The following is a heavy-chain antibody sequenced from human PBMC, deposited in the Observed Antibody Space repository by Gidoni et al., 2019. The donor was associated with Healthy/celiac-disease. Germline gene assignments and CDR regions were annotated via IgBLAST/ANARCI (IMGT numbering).Heavy chain of an antibody. Sequence: QVQLVQSVAEVKKPGASVQVSCKASGYTFTVYYMHWVRQAPGQGLEWMGWINPNSGGTNYAQKFQGRVTMTRETSISTAYMELSRLRSDDTAVYYCARWGMVYGDYEVCWFDPWGQGTLVTVSS. J-gene: IGHJ5*02. V-gene: IGHV1-2*02. CDR3: ARWGMVYGDYEVCWFDP. D-gene: IGHD4-17*01. CDR1: GYTFTVYY. CDR2: INPNSGGT.